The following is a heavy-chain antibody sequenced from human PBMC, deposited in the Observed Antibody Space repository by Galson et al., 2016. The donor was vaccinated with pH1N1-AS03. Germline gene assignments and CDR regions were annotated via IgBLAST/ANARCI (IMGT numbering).Heavy chain of an antibody. V-gene: IGHV3-73*01. CDR2: IRAKAYNYAT. CDR3: TRHPRRAAGGLGGFDP. CDR1: GFNFSASA. Sequence: SLRLSCAASGFNFSASAMHWVRQTSGKGLEWIGRIRAKAYNYATEYAAPVRGRFTISKDGSRNTAFLQMNSLKIEDTAVYYCTRHPRRAAGGLGGFDPWGQGTLVTVSS. J-gene: IGHJ5*02. D-gene: IGHD6-13*01.